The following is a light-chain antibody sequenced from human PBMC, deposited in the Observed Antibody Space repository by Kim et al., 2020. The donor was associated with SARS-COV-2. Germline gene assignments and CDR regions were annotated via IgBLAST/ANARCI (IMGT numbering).Light chain of an antibody. J-gene: IGLJ2*01. V-gene: IGLV3-1*01. Sequence: SYELTQPPSVSVSPGQTASITCSGDKLGDKYACWYQQKPGQSPVLVIYQDSKRPSGIPERFSGSNSGNTATLTISGTQAMDEADYYCQAWDSSPGVVFGG. CDR3: QAWDSSPGVV. CDR1: KLGDKY. CDR2: QDS.